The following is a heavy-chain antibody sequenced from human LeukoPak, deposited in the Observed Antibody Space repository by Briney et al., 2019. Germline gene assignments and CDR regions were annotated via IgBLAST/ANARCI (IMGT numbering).Heavy chain of an antibody. CDR3: ARDGARYSSSYYYYGMDV. Sequence: GGSLRLSCAASGFTFSSYAMHWVRQAPGKGLEWVAVISYDGSNKYDADSVKGRFTISRDNSKNTLYLQMNSLRAEDTAVYYCARDGARYSSSYYYYGMDVWGQGTTVTVSS. D-gene: IGHD6-13*01. J-gene: IGHJ6*02. V-gene: IGHV3-30-3*01. CDR1: GFTFSSYA. CDR2: ISYDGSNK.